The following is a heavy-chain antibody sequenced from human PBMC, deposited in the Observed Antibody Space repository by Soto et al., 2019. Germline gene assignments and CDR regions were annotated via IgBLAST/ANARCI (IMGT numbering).Heavy chain of an antibody. CDR3: ARGMTPPGAPAWYYFDS. V-gene: IGHV4-4*07. D-gene: IGHD2-8*02. CDR2: FSLSGTT. J-gene: IGHJ4*02. Sequence: WETLSLTCTVSGASITGSSYWSWIRQPAGRGLEWIGRFSLSGTTNYNPSLRIRVTMSADVSKNQFSLRLTSVTAADTALYYCARGMTPPGAPAWYYFDSWGQGTLVTVSS. CDR1: GASITGSSY.